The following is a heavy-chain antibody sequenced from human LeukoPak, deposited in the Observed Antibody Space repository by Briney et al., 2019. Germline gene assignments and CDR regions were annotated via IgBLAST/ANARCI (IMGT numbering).Heavy chain of an antibody. CDR1: EFSVGSNY. CDR2: IYSGGST. D-gene: IGHD3-10*01. Sequence: PGGSLRLSCPASEFSVGSNYMTWVRQAPGKGLEWVSLIYSGGSTYYADSVKGRFTISRDNSKNTLYLQMNSLRAEDTAVYYCAKVTNHQVWFGELSWWGQGTLVTVSS. CDR3: AKVTNHQVWFGELSW. J-gene: IGHJ4*02. V-gene: IGHV3-66*01.